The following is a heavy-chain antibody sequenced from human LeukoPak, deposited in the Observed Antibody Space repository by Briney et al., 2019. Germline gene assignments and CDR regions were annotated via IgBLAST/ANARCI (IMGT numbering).Heavy chain of an antibody. J-gene: IGHJ4*02. Sequence: GGSLRLSCAASGFTFSSYSMNWVRQAPGKGLEWVSYISSSSSTIYYADSVKGRFTISRDNAKNSLYLQMNSLRAEDTAVYYCAREHGYYYDSSGYYNYWGQGTLVTVSS. CDR1: GFTFSSYS. V-gene: IGHV3-48*01. D-gene: IGHD3-22*01. CDR2: ISSSSSTI. CDR3: AREHGYYYDSSGYYNY.